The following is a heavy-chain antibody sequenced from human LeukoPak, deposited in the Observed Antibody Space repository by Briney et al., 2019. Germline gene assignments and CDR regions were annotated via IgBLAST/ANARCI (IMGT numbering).Heavy chain of an antibody. CDR2: IKSDGST. J-gene: IGHJ1*01. D-gene: IGHD3-22*01. CDR1: GFTFSSYW. Sequence: GGSLRLSCAASGFTFSSYWMHWVRQAPGKGLVWVSRIKSDGSTNYADPVKGRFTISRDNAKNTLSLQMNSLRAEDTGVYYCARAPSEIGGYYPEYFRHWGQGTLVTVSS. V-gene: IGHV3-74*01. CDR3: ARAPSEIGGYYPEYFRH.